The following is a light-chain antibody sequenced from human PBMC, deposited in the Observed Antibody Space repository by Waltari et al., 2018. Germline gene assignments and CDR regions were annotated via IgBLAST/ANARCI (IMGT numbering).Light chain of an antibody. CDR3: QQYYDSYS. V-gene: IGKV1-NL1*01. Sequence: IQMTPSPSALSASVGDRVTITCRASQGISNALAWYQQQPGKAPQLLLSAASRLESGVPSRFSGSGSWTDFTLTISSLQPEDFATYHRQQYYDSYSFGQGTRLQIK. CDR2: AAS. CDR1: QGISNA. J-gene: IGKJ2*01.